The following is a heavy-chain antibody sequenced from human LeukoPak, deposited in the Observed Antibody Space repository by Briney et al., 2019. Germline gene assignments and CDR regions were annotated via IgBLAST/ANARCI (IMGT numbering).Heavy chain of an antibody. CDR1: GFTFSSYG. J-gene: IGHJ3*02. Sequence: GGSLRLSCAASGFTFSSYGMHWVRQAPGKGLEGVAVISYDGSNKYYADSVKGRFTISRDNSKNTLYLQTNSLRAEDTAVYYCAKSYGDDDAFDIWGQGTMVTVSS. D-gene: IGHD4-17*01. CDR3: AKSYGDDDAFDI. V-gene: IGHV3-30*18. CDR2: ISYDGSNK.